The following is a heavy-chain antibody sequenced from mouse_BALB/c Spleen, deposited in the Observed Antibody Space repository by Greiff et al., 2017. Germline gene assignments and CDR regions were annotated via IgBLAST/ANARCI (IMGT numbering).Heavy chain of an antibody. CDR1: GYTFTSYT. CDR3: ARSSYEDYYAMDY. J-gene: IGHJ4*01. D-gene: IGHD3-1*01. CDR2: INPSSGYT. Sequence: LVESGAELARPGASVKMSCKASGYTFTSYTMHWVKQRPGQGLEWIGYINPSSGYTNYNQKFKDKATLTADKSSSTAYMQLSSLTSEDSAVYYCARSSYEDYYAMDYWGQGTSVTVSS. V-gene: IGHV1-4*01.